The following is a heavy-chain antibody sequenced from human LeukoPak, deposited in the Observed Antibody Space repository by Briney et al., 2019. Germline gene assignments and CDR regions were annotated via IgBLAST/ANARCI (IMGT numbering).Heavy chain of an antibody. CDR3: ARGPDHGVPSHLGRYYYMDV. CDR2: ISGSSSSI. Sequence: GGSLRLSCAASGFTFNSYSMNWVRKAPGKGLEWVSHISGSSSSINYADSVKGRFTISRDNAKNTLYLQMNSVRGEDTAVYYCARGPDHGVPSHLGRYYYMDVWGKGTTVTVSS. V-gene: IGHV3-48*04. J-gene: IGHJ6*03. D-gene: IGHD4-17*01. CDR1: GFTFNSYS.